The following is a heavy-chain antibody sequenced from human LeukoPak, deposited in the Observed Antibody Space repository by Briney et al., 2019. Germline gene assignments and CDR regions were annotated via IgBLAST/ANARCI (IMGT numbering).Heavy chain of an antibody. V-gene: IGHV3-23*01. CDR3: AKGRGSSAWYPHDY. D-gene: IGHD6-19*01. J-gene: IGHJ4*02. CDR1: GFTFSSYA. Sequence: GGSLRLSCAASGFTFSSYAMSWVRQAPGKGLEWVSTISGSGSSTYYADSVKGRFTISRDNSKNTLYLQMNSLRAEDTAVYYCAKGRGSSAWYPHDYWGQGTLVTVSS. CDR2: ISGSGSST.